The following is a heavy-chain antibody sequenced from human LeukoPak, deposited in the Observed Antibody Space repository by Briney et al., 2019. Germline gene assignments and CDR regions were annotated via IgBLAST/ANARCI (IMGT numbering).Heavy chain of an antibody. Sequence: ASLKVSCKASGYTFTAYYIHWVRRAPGQGLEWMGWINPNSGGTNYAQKFQGRVTMTRDTSISTAYMELSRLRSDDTAVYYCAIYYDILTGYYSGTIYYGMDVWGQGTTVTVSS. J-gene: IGHJ6*02. D-gene: IGHD3-9*01. CDR2: INPNSGGT. CDR1: GYTFTAYY. CDR3: AIYYDILTGYYSGTIYYGMDV. V-gene: IGHV1-2*02.